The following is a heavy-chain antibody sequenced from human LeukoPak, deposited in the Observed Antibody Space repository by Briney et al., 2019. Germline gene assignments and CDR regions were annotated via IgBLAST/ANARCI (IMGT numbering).Heavy chain of an antibody. D-gene: IGHD3-22*01. J-gene: IGHJ5*02. V-gene: IGHV4-61*01. CDR2: IYYSGST. Sequence: SETLSLTCTVSGGSVSSGSYYWSWIRQPPGKGLEWIGYIYYSGSTNYNPSLKSRVTISVDTSKNQFSLKLSSVTAADTAVYYCARGSEDYYDSSGQLNWFDPWGQGTLVTVSS. CDR3: ARGSEDYYDSSGQLNWFDP. CDR1: GGSVSSGSYY.